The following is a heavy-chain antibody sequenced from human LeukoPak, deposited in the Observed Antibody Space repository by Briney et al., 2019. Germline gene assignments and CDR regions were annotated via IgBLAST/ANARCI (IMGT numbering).Heavy chain of an antibody. CDR3: ARDGTGGRGYFDY. D-gene: IGHD1-14*01. Sequence: SETLSLTCTVSGGSISSYYWSWIRQPPGKGLEWIGYIYYSGSTNYNPSLKSRVTISVDTSKNQFSLKLSSVTAADTAVYYCARDGTGGRGYFDYWGQGTQVTVSS. V-gene: IGHV4-59*01. CDR1: GGSISSYY. J-gene: IGHJ4*02. CDR2: IYYSGST.